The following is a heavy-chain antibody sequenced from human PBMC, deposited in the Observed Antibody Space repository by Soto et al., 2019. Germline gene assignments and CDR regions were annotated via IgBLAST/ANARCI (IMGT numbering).Heavy chain of an antibody. D-gene: IGHD1-26*01. V-gene: IGHV1-3*04. CDR3: VRDFVGAADY. CDR1: GYTFTSYF. CDR2: INTGNGNT. Sequence: VQLVQSGTEVKEPGASVKVSCKASGYTFTSYFMHWLRQAPGQRLEWMGWINTGNGNTMYSQKLQGRVTIARDTFASTVNMELSSLTSEDTAVYYCVRDFVGAADYWGQGTLVTVSS. J-gene: IGHJ4*02.